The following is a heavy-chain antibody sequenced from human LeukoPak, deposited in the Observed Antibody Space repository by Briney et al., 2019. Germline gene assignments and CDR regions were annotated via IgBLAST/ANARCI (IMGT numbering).Heavy chain of an antibody. CDR1: GFTFSGYT. J-gene: IGHJ4*02. CDR2: ISSSSTSI. V-gene: IGHV3-48*01. CDR3: ARDRGTAMKD. D-gene: IGHD5-18*01. Sequence: GGSLRLSCAASGFTFSGYTMNWVRQAPGKGLECVSYISSSSTSIYYADSVRGRFTISRDNAKNSLWLQMNSLRAEDTAVYYCARDRGTAMKDWGPGTLVTVSS.